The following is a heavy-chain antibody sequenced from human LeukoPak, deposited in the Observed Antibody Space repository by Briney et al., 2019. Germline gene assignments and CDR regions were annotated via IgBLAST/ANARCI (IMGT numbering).Heavy chain of an antibody. CDR3: AKALLWFGGFDY. J-gene: IGHJ4*02. D-gene: IGHD3-10*01. CDR2: ISYDGSNK. Sequence: PGRSLRLSCAASGFTFSSYGMHWVRQAPGKGLEWVAVISYDGSNKYYADSVKGRFTISRDNSKNTLYLQMNSLRAEDTAVYYCAKALLWFGGFDYWGQGTLVTVSS. CDR1: GFTFSSYG. V-gene: IGHV3-30*18.